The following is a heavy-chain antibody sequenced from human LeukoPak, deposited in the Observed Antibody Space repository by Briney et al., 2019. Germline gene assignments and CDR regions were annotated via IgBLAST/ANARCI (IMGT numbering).Heavy chain of an antibody. CDR2: IYTSGST. V-gene: IGHV4-61*02. CDR3: ARSSSSWN. CDR1: GGSISSGSYY. Sequence: PSQTLSLTCTVSGGSISSGSYYWSWIRQPAGKGLEWIGRIYTSGSTNYNPSLKSRVTISVGTSKNQFSLKLSSVTAADTAVYYCARSSSSWNWGQGTLVTVSS. J-gene: IGHJ4*02. D-gene: IGHD6-13*01.